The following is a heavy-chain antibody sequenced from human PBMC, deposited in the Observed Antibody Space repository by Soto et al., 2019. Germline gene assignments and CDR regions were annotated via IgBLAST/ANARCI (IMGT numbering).Heavy chain of an antibody. Sequence: QVQLQESGPGLVKPSETLSLTCTVSGGSISTYYWSWIRQPPGKGLEWIGYISYSGSTNYNPSLKSRLPISVDTSKNQFSLKLSSVTAADTAVYYCARDAMTTVIPYYYYYGMDVWGQGTTVTVSS. CDR1: GGSISTYY. CDR3: ARDAMTTVIPYYYYYGMDV. D-gene: IGHD4-17*01. J-gene: IGHJ6*02. V-gene: IGHV4-59*01. CDR2: ISYSGST.